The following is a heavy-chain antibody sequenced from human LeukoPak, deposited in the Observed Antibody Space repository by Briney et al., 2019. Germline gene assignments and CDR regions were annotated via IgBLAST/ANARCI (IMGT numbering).Heavy chain of an antibody. CDR1: GYTFTSYY. Sequence: ASVKASCKASGYTFTSYYMHWVRQAPGQGLEWMGIISPSGGSTSYAQKFQGRVTMTRDTSTSTVYMELSSLRSEDTAVYYCARDQQQLVSYYYYMDVWGKGTTVTVSS. CDR3: ARDQQQLVSYYYYMDV. J-gene: IGHJ6*03. D-gene: IGHD6-13*01. CDR2: ISPSGGST. V-gene: IGHV1-46*03.